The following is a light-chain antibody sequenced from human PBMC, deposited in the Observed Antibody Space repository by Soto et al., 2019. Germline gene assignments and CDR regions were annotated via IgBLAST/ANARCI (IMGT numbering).Light chain of an antibody. V-gene: IGLV2-14*01. Sequence: QSALTQPASVSGSPGQSITISCTGTNSDVGGYNYVSWYQQHPGKAPKLMIYEVSNRPSGVSNRFSGSKSGNTASLTISGVLAEDEADYYCSSYTSSSTLVVFGGGTKLTVL. J-gene: IGLJ2*01. CDR1: NSDVGGYNY. CDR2: EVS. CDR3: SSYTSSSTLVV.